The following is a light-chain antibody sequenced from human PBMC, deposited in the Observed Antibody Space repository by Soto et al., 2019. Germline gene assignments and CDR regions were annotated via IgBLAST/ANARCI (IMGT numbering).Light chain of an antibody. V-gene: IGLV2-14*01. CDR1: SSDVGGYDY. J-gene: IGLJ2*01. Sequence: QSALTQPASVSGSPGQSVTISCTGTSSDVGGYDYVSWYQHHPGKAPKLVIYDVTYRPSGVSDRFSGSKSANTASLTISGLQAEDEADYYCSSYTSSSTSVIFGRGTKLTVL. CDR3: SSYTSSSTSVI. CDR2: DVT.